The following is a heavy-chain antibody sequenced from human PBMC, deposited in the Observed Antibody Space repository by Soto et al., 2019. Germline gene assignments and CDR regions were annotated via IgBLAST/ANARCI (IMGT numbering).Heavy chain of an antibody. J-gene: IGHJ6*02. V-gene: IGHV3-30-3*01. D-gene: IGHD6-6*01. CDR2: ISYDGSNK. Sequence: GGSLRLSCAASGFTFSSYAMHWVRQAPGKGLEWVAVISYDGSNKYYADSVKGRFTISRDNSKNTLYLQMDSLRAEDTAVYYCARAREYSSSFYYYYYGMDVWGQGTTVTVSS. CDR3: ARAREYSSSFYYYYYGMDV. CDR1: GFTFSSYA.